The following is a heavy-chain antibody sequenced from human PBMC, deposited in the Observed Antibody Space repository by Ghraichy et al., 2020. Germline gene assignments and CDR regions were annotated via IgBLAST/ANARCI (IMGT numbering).Heavy chain of an antibody. D-gene: IGHD1-14*01. CDR1: GDTFSNYA. CDR3: ARFSREDEAVQQNRLDP. CDR2: IVPSLNVA. V-gene: IGHV1-69*04. Sequence: SVKVSCKTSGDTFSNYALSWVRQAPGQGLEWMGMIVPSLNVADYAQNFQGRVSFTADKSTTTVYMVLSSLRSDDTAIYFCARFSREDEAVQQNRLDPWGQGTLVTVSA. J-gene: IGHJ5*02.